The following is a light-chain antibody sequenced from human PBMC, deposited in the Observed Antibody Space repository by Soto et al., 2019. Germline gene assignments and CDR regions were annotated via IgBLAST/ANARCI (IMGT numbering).Light chain of an antibody. V-gene: IGLV2-14*01. CDR3: SSYTSSSPVV. Sequence: QSVLTQPASVSGSPGQSITISCTGTSSDVGGYKYVSWYQQHPGKAPKLMIYEVNNRPSGVSNRFSGSKSDNMASLTISGLQAEDEADYYCSSYTSSSPVVFGGGTKLTVL. CDR1: SSDVGGYKY. CDR2: EVN. J-gene: IGLJ2*01.